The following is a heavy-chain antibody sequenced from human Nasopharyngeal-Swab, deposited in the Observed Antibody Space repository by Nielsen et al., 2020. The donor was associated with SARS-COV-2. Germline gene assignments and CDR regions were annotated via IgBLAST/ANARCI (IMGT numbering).Heavy chain of an antibody. CDR2: VYYSGST. D-gene: IGHD5-12*01. Sequence: RQAPGKGLEWIGTVYYSGSTYYNPSLKSRVTVSVVTSKNQFSLTLTSMTAADTAVYYCATSGDSDHDSGLDYWGQGTLVTVSS. J-gene: IGHJ4*02. V-gene: IGHV4-39*01. CDR3: ATSGDSDHDSGLDY.